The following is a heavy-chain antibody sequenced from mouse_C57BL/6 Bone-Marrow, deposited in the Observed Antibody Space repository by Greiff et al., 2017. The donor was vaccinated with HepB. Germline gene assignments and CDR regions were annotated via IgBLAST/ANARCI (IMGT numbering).Heavy chain of an antibody. CDR2: ISSGGSYT. Sequence: EVQLQQSGGDLVKPGGSLKLSCAASGFTFSSYGMSWVRQTPDKRLEWVATISSGGSYTYYPDSVKGRFTISRDNAKNTLYLQMSSLKSEDTAMYYCARQRLRAWFAYWGQGTLVTVSA. D-gene: IGHD1-1*01. J-gene: IGHJ3*01. CDR1: GFTFSSYG. CDR3: ARQRLRAWFAY. V-gene: IGHV5-6*01.